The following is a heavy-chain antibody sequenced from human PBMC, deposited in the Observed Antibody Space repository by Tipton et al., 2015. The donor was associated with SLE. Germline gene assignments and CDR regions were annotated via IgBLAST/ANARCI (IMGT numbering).Heavy chain of an antibody. J-gene: IGHJ5*02. D-gene: IGHD4-17*01. V-gene: IGHV4-34*01. CDR2: INHRGRT. Sequence: TLSLTCAVYGGSLSGYYWSWFRQPPGKGLEWMGEINHRGRTNYKSSLKGRVTISIDTSNNRFSLNLYSVTAADTAVYYCARGGTGDGRNPFDPWGQGTLVTVSS. CDR3: ARGGTGDGRNPFDP. CDR1: GGSLSGYY.